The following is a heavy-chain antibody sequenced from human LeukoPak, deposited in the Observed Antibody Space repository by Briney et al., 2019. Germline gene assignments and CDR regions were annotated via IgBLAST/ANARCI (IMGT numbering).Heavy chain of an antibody. J-gene: IGHJ4*02. V-gene: IGHV1-18*01. D-gene: IGHD3-22*01. CDR1: GYTFTSYG. CDR2: ISAYNGNT. CDR3: ARDRVPYYYDSSGGFDY. Sequence: ASVKVSCKASGYTFTSYGISWVRQAPGQGLEWMGWISAYNGNTNYAQKLQGRVTMTTDTSTSTAYMELRSLRSEDTAVYYCARDRVPYYYDSSGGFDYWGQGTLVTVSS.